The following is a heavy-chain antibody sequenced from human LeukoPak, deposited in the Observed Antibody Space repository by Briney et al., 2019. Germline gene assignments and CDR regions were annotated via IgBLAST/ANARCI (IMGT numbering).Heavy chain of an antibody. Sequence: QPGGSLRLSCAGSGFTFSTYAMSWVHQAPGKGLEWVSDISGSGGSTHYADSVKGRFTISRDNSKNTLHLQMNSLRAEDTAVYYCATDGLYCSSTNCYFDYWGQGTLVTVSS. J-gene: IGHJ4*02. CDR1: GFTFSTYA. CDR2: ISGSGGST. V-gene: IGHV3-23*01. CDR3: ATDGLYCSSTNCYFDY. D-gene: IGHD2-2*01.